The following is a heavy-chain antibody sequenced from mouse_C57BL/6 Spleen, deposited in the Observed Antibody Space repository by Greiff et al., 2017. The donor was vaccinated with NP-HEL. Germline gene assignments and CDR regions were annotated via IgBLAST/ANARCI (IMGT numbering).Heavy chain of an antibody. CDR1: GFTFSDYY. V-gene: IGHV5-12*01. CDR3: AREDRTGAMDY. J-gene: IGHJ4*01. Sequence: EVQVVESGGGLVQPGGSLKLSCAASGFTFSDYYMYWVRQTPEKRLEWVAYISNGGGSTYYPDTVKGRFTISRDNAKNTLYLQMSRLKSEDTAMYYCAREDRTGAMDYWGQGTSVTVSS. D-gene: IGHD4-1*01. CDR2: ISNGGGST.